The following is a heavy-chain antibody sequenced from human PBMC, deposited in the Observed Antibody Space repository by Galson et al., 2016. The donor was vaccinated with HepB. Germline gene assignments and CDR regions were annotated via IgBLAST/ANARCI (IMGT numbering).Heavy chain of an antibody. CDR1: GFTFSSSS. J-gene: IGHJ2*01. V-gene: IGHV3-66*01. CDR3: ASRSWFDASGPSWYFDL. CDR2: TYGDASS. D-gene: IGHD3-10*01. Sequence: SLRLSCAASGFTFSSSSMNWVRQAPGKGLEWVSVTYGDASSDYADSVRGRFSVSRDNSKRTLYLQMDSLTVEDTAVYFCASRSWFDASGPSWYFDLWGRGTLVTVSS.